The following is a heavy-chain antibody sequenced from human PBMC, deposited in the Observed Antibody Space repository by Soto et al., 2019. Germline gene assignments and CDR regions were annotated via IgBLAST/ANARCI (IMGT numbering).Heavy chain of an antibody. CDR3: AHSSSRWPLGY. V-gene: IGHV2-5*02. D-gene: IGHD4-17*01. CDR1: GFSLSTSGVG. J-gene: IGHJ4*02. CDR2: VYWDDDK. Sequence: QITLKESGPTLVKPTQTLTLTCTFSGFSLSTSGVGVVWLRQPPGKALEWLALVYWDDDKRYSPSLKSRLTXXXXXXXXXXXXXXXXXXXXXXXXXXCAHSSSRWPLGYWGQGALVTVSS.